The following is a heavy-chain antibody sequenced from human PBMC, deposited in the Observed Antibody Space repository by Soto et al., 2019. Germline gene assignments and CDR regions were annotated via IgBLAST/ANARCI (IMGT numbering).Heavy chain of an antibody. CDR3: AADEADYYDSSGYSYYYYYGMDV. CDR2: IVVGSGNT. D-gene: IGHD3-22*01. V-gene: IGHV1-58*02. J-gene: IGHJ6*02. Sequence: LVKVSRKASGFTFTRSPMQWVGQARGQRLEGIGWIVVGSGNTNYAQKFQERVTITRDMSTSTAYMELSSLRSEDTAVYYCAADEADYYDSSGYSYYYYYGMDVWGQGTTVTVSS. CDR1: GFTFTRSP.